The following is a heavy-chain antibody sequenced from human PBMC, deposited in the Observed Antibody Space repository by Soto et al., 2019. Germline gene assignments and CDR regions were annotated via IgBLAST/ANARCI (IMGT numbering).Heavy chain of an antibody. CDR2: INEDGSIK. Sequence: PGGSLRLSCAASGFTFSSYDMGWVRQAPGKGLEWVANINEDGSIKHYVDSVKGRFTVSRDNSKNSLYLQMNSLRADDTALYYCVTVLVGSTGYFRHWGQGTLVTVSS. CDR1: GFTFSSYD. D-gene: IGHD3-22*01. V-gene: IGHV3-7*05. CDR3: VTVLVGSTGYFRH. J-gene: IGHJ1*01.